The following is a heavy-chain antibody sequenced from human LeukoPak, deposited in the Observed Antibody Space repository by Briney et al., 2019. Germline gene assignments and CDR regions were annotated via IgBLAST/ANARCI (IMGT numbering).Heavy chain of an antibody. Sequence: PSETLSLTCTVSGYSISSGYYWGWIRQPPGKGLEWIGSIYHSGSTYYNPSLKSRVTISVDTSKNQFSLKLSSVTAADTAVYYCARDGYSSSWYGYYYYYMDVWGKGTTVTVSS. CDR1: GYSISSGYY. CDR2: IYHSGST. V-gene: IGHV4-38-2*02. J-gene: IGHJ6*03. D-gene: IGHD6-13*01. CDR3: ARDGYSSSWYGYYYYYMDV.